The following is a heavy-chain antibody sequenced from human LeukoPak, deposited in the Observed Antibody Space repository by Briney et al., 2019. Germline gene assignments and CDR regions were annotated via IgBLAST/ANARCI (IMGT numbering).Heavy chain of an antibody. V-gene: IGHV4-4*07. Sequence: SDTLSLTCTVSGVAISGYYWSWIRQPAGKGLEWLGRVYSSGSTKYNPSLESRVTMSVDTSKSQFSLKLNFVTAADTAVYYCARVGSGYDFFDYWGQGTLVTVSS. CDR1: GVAISGYY. CDR2: VYSSGST. J-gene: IGHJ4*02. D-gene: IGHD3/OR15-3a*01. CDR3: ARVGSGYDFFDY.